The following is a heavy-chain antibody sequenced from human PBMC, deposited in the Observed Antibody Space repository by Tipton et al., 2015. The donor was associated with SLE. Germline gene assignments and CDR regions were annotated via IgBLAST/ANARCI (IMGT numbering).Heavy chain of an antibody. CDR3: ARDPSNWGEAFDI. D-gene: IGHD7-27*01. CDR1: GFTISSYD. J-gene: IGHJ3*02. V-gene: IGHV3-13*01. CDR2: TGTAGDT. Sequence: GSLRLSCAASGFTISSYDVHWVRQGTGKGLEWVSATGTAGDTHYPGSVKGRFTISRENAKHSLYLQMTNLRAGDTAVYHCARDPSNWGEAFDIWGQGTMVTVSS.